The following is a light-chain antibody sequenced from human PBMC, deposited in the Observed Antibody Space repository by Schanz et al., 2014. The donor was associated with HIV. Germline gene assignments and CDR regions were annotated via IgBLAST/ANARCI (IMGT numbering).Light chain of an antibody. CDR2: RAS. CDR1: HYISSW. V-gene: IGKV1-39*01. J-gene: IGKJ4*01. CDR3: QQSYSTPLT. Sequence: DIQMTQSPSTLSASIGDEVTITCRASHYISSWLAWYQQRPGQAPNLLIYRASTLEAGVSSRFSGSASGTDFTLTISSLQPEDFATYYCQQSYSTPLTLGGGTKVEIK.